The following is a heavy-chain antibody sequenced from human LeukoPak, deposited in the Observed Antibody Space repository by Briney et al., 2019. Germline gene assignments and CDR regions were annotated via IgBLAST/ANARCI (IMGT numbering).Heavy chain of an antibody. CDR2: ISSSGKA. CDR3: ARFKGGTGFDY. D-gene: IGHD1-26*01. J-gene: IGHJ4*02. CDR1: GGSVTTSDFD. Sequence: SETLSLTCTVSGGSVTTSDFDWAWIRQPPGQGFEWIATISSSGKAYYYPSLMSRVTISVDTSKNQFSLDVTSVTAADTGLFYCARFKGGTGFDYWGRGILVIVS. V-gene: IGHV4-39*01.